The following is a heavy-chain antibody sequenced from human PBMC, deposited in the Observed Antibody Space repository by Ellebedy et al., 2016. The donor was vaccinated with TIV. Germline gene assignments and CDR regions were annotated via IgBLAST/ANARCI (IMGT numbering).Heavy chain of an antibody. CDR3: ARLLGEMKYYYGLDV. V-gene: IGHV3-43*01. Sequence: GESLKISCVASGFTFDDETMHWVRQVPGKGLEWVSLITCDGDATYYADSVNGRFTISRDNSKNTLYLQMNSLRAEETAVYYCARLLGEMKYYYGLDVWGQGTTVTVSS. CDR2: ITCDGDAT. D-gene: IGHD3-10*01. J-gene: IGHJ6*02. CDR1: GFTFDDET.